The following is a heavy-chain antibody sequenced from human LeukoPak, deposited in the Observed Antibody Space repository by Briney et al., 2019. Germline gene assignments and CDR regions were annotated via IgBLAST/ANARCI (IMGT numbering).Heavy chain of an antibody. CDR1: GGSIRNSSFY. Sequence: SETLSLTCAVSGGSIRNSSFYWGWIRQPPGKGLEWIASIYSTGTTYYNPSIKSRITIFVDTSKNQVSLKLSSVTAADMAVYYCARGLRGAVPIENWFDPWGQGTLVTVSS. D-gene: IGHD6-19*01. CDR2: IYSTGTT. CDR3: ARGLRGAVPIENWFDP. J-gene: IGHJ5*02. V-gene: IGHV4-39*07.